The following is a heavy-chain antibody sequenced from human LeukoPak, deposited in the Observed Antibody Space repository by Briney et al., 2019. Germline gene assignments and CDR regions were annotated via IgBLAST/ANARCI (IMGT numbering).Heavy chain of an antibody. CDR3: ASCSSTSREYYYYYHGMDV. V-gene: IGHV3-53*01. Sequence: PGGSLRLSCAASGFTVRSNYMNWVRQAPGKGLEWVSVIYSGGSTYYADSVKGRFTISRDNSKNTLYLQMNSLRAEDTAVYYCASCSSTSREYYYYYHGMDVWGKGTTVTVSS. J-gene: IGHJ6*04. D-gene: IGHD2-2*01. CDR2: IYSGGST. CDR1: GFTVRSNY.